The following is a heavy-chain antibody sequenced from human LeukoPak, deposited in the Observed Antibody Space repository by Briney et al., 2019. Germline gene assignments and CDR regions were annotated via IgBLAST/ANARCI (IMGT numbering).Heavy chain of an antibody. CDR1: GGSISSSSYY. Sequence: SETLSLTCTVSGGSISSSSYYWTWIRQPPGKGLEWIGEINHSGSTNYNPSLKSRVTISVDTSKNQFSLKLSSLTAADTAVYYCASVYYDILSGYYLDYWGQGTPVTVSS. V-gene: IGHV4-39*07. CDR3: ASVYYDILSGYYLDY. J-gene: IGHJ4*02. CDR2: INHSGST. D-gene: IGHD3-9*01.